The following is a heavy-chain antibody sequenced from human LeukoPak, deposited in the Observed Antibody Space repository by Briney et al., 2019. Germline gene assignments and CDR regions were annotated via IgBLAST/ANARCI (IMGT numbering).Heavy chain of an antibody. CDR2: INPNSGGT. D-gene: IGHD3-22*01. Sequence: ASVKVSFKASGYTFTVYYIHWVRQAPGQGLEWMGWINPNSGGTNYAQKFQGSVTITRDTSISTAYMEPSRLRSDDTAVYYCARGDSYSGYYYYYYYYMDVWGKGTTVTVSS. V-gene: IGHV1-2*02. CDR3: ARGDSYSGYYYYYYYYMDV. CDR1: GYTFTVYY. J-gene: IGHJ6*03.